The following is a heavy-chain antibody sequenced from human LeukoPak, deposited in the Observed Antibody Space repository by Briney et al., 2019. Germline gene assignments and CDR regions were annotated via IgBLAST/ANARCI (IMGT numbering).Heavy chain of an antibody. V-gene: IGHV4-59*01. Sequence: PSETLSLTCTVSGGSISSYYWSWIRQPPGKGLEWIGYIYYSGSTNYNPSLKSRVTISVDTSKNQFSLKLSSVTAADTAVYYCARGGYGDYVGAAVDYWGQGTLVTVSS. D-gene: IGHD4-17*01. CDR1: GGSISSYY. CDR2: IYYSGST. CDR3: ARGGYGDYVGAAVDY. J-gene: IGHJ4*02.